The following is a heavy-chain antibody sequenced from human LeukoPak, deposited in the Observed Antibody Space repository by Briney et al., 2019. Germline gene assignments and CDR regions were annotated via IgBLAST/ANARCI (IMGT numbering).Heavy chain of an antibody. J-gene: IGHJ4*02. CDR1: GFTFSSYW. CDR2: INSDGSST. D-gene: IGHD5-18*01. Sequence: GGSLRLSCAASGFTFSSYWMHWVRQAPGKGLVWVSRINSDGSSTSYADSVKGRFTISRDNAKNTLYLQMNSLRPEDTALYYCAKGYSYGLSYYFDSWGQGTLVTVSS. CDR3: AKGYSYGLSYYFDS. V-gene: IGHV3-74*01.